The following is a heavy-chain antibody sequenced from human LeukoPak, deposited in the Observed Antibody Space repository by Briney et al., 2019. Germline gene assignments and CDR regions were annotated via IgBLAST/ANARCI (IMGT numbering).Heavy chain of an antibody. Sequence: SVKVSCKASGGTFSSYAISWVRQAPGQGLEWMGGIIPIFGTANYAQKFQGRVTITADESTSIAYMELCSLRSEDTAVYYCARDFYGDYSINYYYGMDVWGQGTTVTVSS. J-gene: IGHJ6*02. D-gene: IGHD4-17*01. CDR3: ARDFYGDYSINYYYGMDV. V-gene: IGHV1-69*13. CDR1: GGTFSSYA. CDR2: IIPIFGTA.